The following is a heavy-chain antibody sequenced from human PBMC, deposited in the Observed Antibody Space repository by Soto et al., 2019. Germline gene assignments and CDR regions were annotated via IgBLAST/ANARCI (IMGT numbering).Heavy chain of an antibody. V-gene: IGHV4-59*01. J-gene: IGHJ4*02. CDR3: ARVGYCSSTPCWPIGYFEY. CDR1: GDSISSFY. CDR2: IFSSGST. Sequence: QVQLQESGPGLVKPSETLSLTSTVSGDSISSFYWTWIRQPPGKGLEWVGYIFSSGSTNYNPSLKSRVTISVDTSENQFSLKLTSVTAADTAVYYCARVGYCSSTPCWPIGYFEYWGQGTLVTVSS. D-gene: IGHD2-2*01.